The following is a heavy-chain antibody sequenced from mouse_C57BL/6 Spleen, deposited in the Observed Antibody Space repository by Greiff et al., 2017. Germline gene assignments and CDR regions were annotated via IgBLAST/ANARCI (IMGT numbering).Heavy chain of an antibody. J-gene: IGHJ4*01. CDR3: ASLISGAMDY. Sequence: VQLQQSGPGLVAPSQSLSITCTVSGFSLTSYAISWVRQPPGKGLEWLGVIWTGGGTNYNSALKSRLSISKDNSKSLVFLKMNSLQTDDTARYYCASLISGAMDYWGQGTSVTVSS. CDR1: GFSLTSYA. V-gene: IGHV2-9-1*01. D-gene: IGHD3-1*01. CDR2: IWTGGGT.